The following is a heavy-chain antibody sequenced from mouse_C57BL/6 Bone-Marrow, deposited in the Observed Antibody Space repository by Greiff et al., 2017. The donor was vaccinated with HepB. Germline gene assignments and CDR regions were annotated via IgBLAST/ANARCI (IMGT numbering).Heavy chain of an antibody. CDR1: GYTFTSYG. Sequence: QVQLQQPGAELVKPGASVKMSCKASGYTFTSYGISWVKQRTGQGLEWIGEIYPRSGNTYYNEKITGKATLTADKSSSTAYMELRSLTSEDSAVYFCARRSDGPYYFDYWGQGTTRTVSS. D-gene: IGHD1-1*01. CDR2: IYPRSGNT. CDR3: ARRSDGPYYFDY. J-gene: IGHJ2*01. V-gene: IGHV1-81*01.